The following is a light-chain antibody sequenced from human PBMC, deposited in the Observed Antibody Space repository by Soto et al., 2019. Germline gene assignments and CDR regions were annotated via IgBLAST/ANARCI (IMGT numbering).Light chain of an antibody. CDR3: QKYDSAPWT. CDR1: QGIRTY. Sequence: DIQMTQSQSSLSASVGDRFAITCRASQGIRTYLAWYQQKPGKVPKLLIFSASTLQSGVPPRFSGSGSGTDFTLTISSLQPEDVATYYCQKYDSAPWTFGQGTKVDIK. CDR2: SAS. V-gene: IGKV1-27*01. J-gene: IGKJ1*01.